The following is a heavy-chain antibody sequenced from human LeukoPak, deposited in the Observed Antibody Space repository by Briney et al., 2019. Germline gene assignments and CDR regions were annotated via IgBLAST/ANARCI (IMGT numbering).Heavy chain of an antibody. D-gene: IGHD2-2*01. V-gene: IGHV3-74*01. CDR3: ARDRYCTTTRCSDY. J-gene: IGHJ4*02. CDR2: INSDGSST. CDR1: GFTFSSYW. Sequence: GGSLSLSCTASGFTFSSYWMHWVRQAPGKGLVWVSRINSDGSSTSYADSVKGRFTISRDNAKDTLYLEMNSLRAEDTAVYYCARDRYCTTTRCSDYRGQGTLVTVSS.